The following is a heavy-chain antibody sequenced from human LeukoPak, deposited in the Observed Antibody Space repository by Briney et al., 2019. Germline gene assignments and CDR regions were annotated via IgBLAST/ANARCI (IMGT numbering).Heavy chain of an antibody. Sequence: GGSLRLSCEASGFIFDDYGMSWVRQAPGKGLEWVSSINWNGGSTYYADSVKGRFTISRDNAKNPLYLQMNSLRAEDTALYHCARDRGRYCSGGTCYDWFDPWGQGTLVTVSS. J-gene: IGHJ5*02. D-gene: IGHD2-15*01. CDR3: ARDRGRYCSGGTCYDWFDP. CDR1: GFIFDDYG. V-gene: IGHV3-20*01. CDR2: INWNGGST.